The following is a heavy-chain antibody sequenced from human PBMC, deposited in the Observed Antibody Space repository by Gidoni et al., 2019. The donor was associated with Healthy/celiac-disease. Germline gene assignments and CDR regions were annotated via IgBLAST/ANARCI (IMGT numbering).Heavy chain of an antibody. V-gene: IGHV4-34*01. CDR3: ARRGIAAAGSFDY. J-gene: IGHJ4*02. CDR1: GGSFSGYY. CDR2: INHSGST. D-gene: IGHD6-13*01. Sequence: QVQLQQWGAGLLKPSETLSLTCAVYGGSFSGYYWSCISRPPGKGLEWIGEINHSGSTNYNPSLKSLVTISVDTSKNQFSLKLSSVTAADTAVYYCARRGIAAAGSFDYWGQGTLVTVSS.